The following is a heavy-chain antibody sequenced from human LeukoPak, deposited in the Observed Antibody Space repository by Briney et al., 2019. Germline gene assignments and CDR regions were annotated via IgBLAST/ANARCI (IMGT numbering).Heavy chain of an antibody. Sequence: GGSLRLSCAASGFTFSSYGMHRVRQAPGKGLEWVAVISYDGSNKYYADSVKGRFTISRDNSKNTLYLQMNSLRAEDTAVYYCAKLASGGSIRDYFDYWGQGTLVTVSS. CDR3: AKLASGGSIRDYFDY. CDR1: GFTFSSYG. D-gene: IGHD2-15*01. J-gene: IGHJ4*02. V-gene: IGHV3-30*18. CDR2: ISYDGSNK.